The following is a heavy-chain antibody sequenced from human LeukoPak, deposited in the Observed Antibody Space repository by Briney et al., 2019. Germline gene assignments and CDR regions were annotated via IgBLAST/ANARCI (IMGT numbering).Heavy chain of an antibody. Sequence: SETLSLTCTVSGGSISPYYWSWIRQPPGKGLEWIAWIHYSGTTNYNPSLKSRVTISVDTSKNQFSLRLSSVTAADTAVYYCATQAHLLLKGDFYNRGQRNLVTVSS. CDR3: ATQAHLLLKGDFYN. J-gene: IGHJ4*02. V-gene: IGHV4-59*08. CDR1: GGSISPYY. CDR2: IHYSGTT.